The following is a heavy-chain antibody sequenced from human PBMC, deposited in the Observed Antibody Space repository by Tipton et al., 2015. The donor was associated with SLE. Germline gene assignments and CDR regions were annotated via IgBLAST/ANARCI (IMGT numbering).Heavy chain of an antibody. D-gene: IGHD3-10*01. CDR3: ARGEGYYGSGSYQGWFDP. Sequence: TLSLTCAIYGWSFGDYYWSWIRQPPGKGLEWIGEINHSGSTNYNPSLKSRVTISVDTSKNQFSLKLDSVTAADTAVYYCARGEGYYGSGSYQGWFDPWGQGTLVTVSS. V-gene: IGHV4-34*01. J-gene: IGHJ5*02. CDR1: GWSFGDYY. CDR2: INHSGST.